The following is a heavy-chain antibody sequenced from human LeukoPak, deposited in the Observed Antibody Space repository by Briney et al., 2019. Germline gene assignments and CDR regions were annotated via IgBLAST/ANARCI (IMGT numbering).Heavy chain of an antibody. Sequence: GGSLRLSCAASGFTFSNYDMHWVRQAAGYGLEWVSAIGTTGDTYCPGSVKGRFTISRENAKNSLYLQMNSLRAEDTAVCYCARGHLPVVDGDGLSDAFDIWGQGTMVTVSS. CDR1: GFTFSNYD. V-gene: IGHV3-13*01. CDR3: ARGHLPVVDGDGLSDAFDI. CDR2: IGTTGDT. J-gene: IGHJ3*02. D-gene: IGHD2-15*01.